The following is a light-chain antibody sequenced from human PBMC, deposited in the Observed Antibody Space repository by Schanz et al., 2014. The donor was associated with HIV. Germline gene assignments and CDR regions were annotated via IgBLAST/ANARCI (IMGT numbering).Light chain of an antibody. CDR2: GAF. J-gene: IGKJ2*01. CDR3: QQYSDWPPST. V-gene: IGKV3-15*01. CDR1: QSISNN. Sequence: EIVMTQSPATLYVSPGEGATLSCRASQSISNNLAWYQHKPGQAPRLLIYGAFTRATGIPVRFSGRGSGTEFTLTISGLKSEDFALYYCQQYSDWPPSTFGQGTKVEIK.